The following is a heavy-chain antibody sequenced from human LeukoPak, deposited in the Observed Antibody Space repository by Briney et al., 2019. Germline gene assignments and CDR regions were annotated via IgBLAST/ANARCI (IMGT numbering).Heavy chain of an antibody. Sequence: PGGSLRLSCAASGFTFSSYWMSWVRQAPGKGLEWVANIKEDGSEKYYVDSVNGRFTISRDNAKNSLFLQMNSLRAEDTAVYYCARDPVYYDILTGYYIGVPYWGQGTLVTVSS. CDR2: IKEDGSEK. CDR1: GFTFSSYW. V-gene: IGHV3-7*01. J-gene: IGHJ4*02. CDR3: ARDPVYYDILTGYYIGVPY. D-gene: IGHD3-9*01.